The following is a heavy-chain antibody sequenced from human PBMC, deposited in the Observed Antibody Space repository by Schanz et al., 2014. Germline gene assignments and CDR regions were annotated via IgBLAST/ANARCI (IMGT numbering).Heavy chain of an antibody. J-gene: IGHJ4*02. D-gene: IGHD6-13*01. CDR1: GYTFTSYY. V-gene: IGHV1-46*03. CDR3: ASDGEAAAGCDY. CDR2: INPSGGST. Sequence: QVQLVQSGAEVKKPGASVKVSCKASGYTFTSYYMHWVRQAPGQGLEWMGIINPSGGSTSYAQKFQGRVTMTRATSTSTVCMELSSLRSEDTAVYDCASDGEAAAGCDYWGQGTLVTVSS.